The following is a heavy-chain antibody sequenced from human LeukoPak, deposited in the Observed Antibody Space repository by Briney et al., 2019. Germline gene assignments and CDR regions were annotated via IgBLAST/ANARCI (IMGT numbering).Heavy chain of an antibody. Sequence: PGGSLRLSCAASGFTFSSYAMSWVCQAPGKGLEWVSAISGSGGSTYYADSVKGRFTISRDNSKNTLYLQMNSLRAEDTAVYYCAKLSVYDSSGYYLYYFDYWGQGTLVTVSS. CDR3: AKLSVYDSSGYYLYYFDY. J-gene: IGHJ4*02. CDR1: GFTFSSYA. CDR2: ISGSGGST. D-gene: IGHD3-22*01. V-gene: IGHV3-23*01.